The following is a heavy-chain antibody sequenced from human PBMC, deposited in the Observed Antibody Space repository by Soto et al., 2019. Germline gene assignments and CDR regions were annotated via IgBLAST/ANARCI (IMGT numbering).Heavy chain of an antibody. CDR1: GYTFTSYG. D-gene: IGHD2-2*01. CDR2: ISAYNGNT. CDR3: ARGIHIEVMPAASIAFDI. Sequence: ASVKVSCKASGYTFTSYGISWVRQAPGQGLEWMGWISAYNGNTNYAQKLQGRVTMTTDTSTSTAYMELRSLRSDDTAVYYCARGIHIEVMPAASIAFDIWGEGTMVTVS. V-gene: IGHV1-18*01. J-gene: IGHJ3*02.